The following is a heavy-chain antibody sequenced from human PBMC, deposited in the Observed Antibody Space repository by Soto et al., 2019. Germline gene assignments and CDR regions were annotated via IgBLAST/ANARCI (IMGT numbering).Heavy chain of an antibody. CDR3: AKGYCSGPSCYRGYGMDV. J-gene: IGHJ6*02. CDR1: EFSFRNYG. Sequence: QVQLVQSGGGVVQPGRSLRLSCVASEFSFRNYGMHWVRQAPGKGLEWVAVISYEEINNKNYADSVKGRFTISRDNSENTLYLQMDSLRAEDTAVYYCAKGYCSGPSCYRGYGMDVWGQGTTVTVSS. D-gene: IGHD2-2*01. V-gene: IGHV3-30*18. CDR2: ISYEEINNK.